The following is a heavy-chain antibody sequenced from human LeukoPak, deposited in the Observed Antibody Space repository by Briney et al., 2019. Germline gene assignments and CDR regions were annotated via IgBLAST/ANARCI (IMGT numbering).Heavy chain of an antibody. CDR1: GFTVSSNY. D-gene: IGHD3-22*01. V-gene: IGHV3-53*01. J-gene: IGHJ3*01. CDR3: AKDGWYYESSGLGAFDV. CDR2: IYSGGST. Sequence: GGSLRLSCAASGFTVSSNYMSWVRQAPGKGLEWVSVIYSGGSTYYADSVKGRFTISRDNSKNTLYLQMDSLRADDTAVYYCAKDGWYYESSGLGAFDVWGQGTMVTVSS.